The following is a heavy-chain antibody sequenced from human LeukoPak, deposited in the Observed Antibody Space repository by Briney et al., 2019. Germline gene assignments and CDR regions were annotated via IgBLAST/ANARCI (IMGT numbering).Heavy chain of an antibody. V-gene: IGHV3-23*01. CDR3: AKLHSATITADFDH. CDR2: ISIGGDYT. CDR1: GFTFSGYA. J-gene: IGHJ4*02. D-gene: IGHD1-14*01. Sequence: GGSLRLSCAASGFTFSGYAMSWVRQAPGKGREWVSSISIGGDYTYYADSVKGRFTISRDNSKNTLSLQMSNLRAEDTAIYYCAKLHSATITADFDHWGQGTLVTVSS.